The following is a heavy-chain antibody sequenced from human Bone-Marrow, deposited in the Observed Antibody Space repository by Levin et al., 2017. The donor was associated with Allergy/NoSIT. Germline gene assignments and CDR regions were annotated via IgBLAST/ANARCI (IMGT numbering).Heavy chain of an antibody. V-gene: IGHV3-23*01. CDR1: GFTFSSYA. D-gene: IGHD3-9*01. J-gene: IGHJ4*02. CDR3: AKKTNHDITDYLDY. CDR2: ISGSGEST. Sequence: LSLTCAASGFTFSSYAMGWVRQAPGKGLERVSAISGSGESTYYADSVKGRFTISRDNSKNTLYLQMNSLRAEDTAVYYCAKKTNHDITDYLDYWGQGTLVTVSS.